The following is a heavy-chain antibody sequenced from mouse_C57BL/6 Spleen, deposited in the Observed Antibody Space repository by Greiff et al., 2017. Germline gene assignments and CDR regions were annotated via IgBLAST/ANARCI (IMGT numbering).Heavy chain of an antibody. CDR3: AREEIYYDYMFAY. J-gene: IGHJ3*01. CDR2: IYPGSGST. V-gene: IGHV1-55*01. CDR1: GYTFTSYW. Sequence: QVQLQHPGAELVKPGASVKMSCKASGYTFTSYWITWVKQRPGQGLEWIGDIYPGSGSTNYNEKFKSKATLTVDTSSSTAYMQLSSLTSEDSAVYYCAREEIYYDYMFAYWGQGTLVTVSA. D-gene: IGHD2-4*01.